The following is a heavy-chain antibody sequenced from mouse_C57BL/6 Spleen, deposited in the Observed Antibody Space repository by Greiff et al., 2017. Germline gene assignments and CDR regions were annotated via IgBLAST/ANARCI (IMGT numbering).Heavy chain of an antibody. V-gene: IGHV1-53*01. CDR1: GYTFTSYW. Sequence: VQLQESGTELVKPGASVKLSCKASGYTFTSYWMHWVKQRPGQGLEWIGNINPSNGGTNYNEKFKSKATLTVDKSSSTAYMQLSSLTSEDSAVYYCARSIYYDYAMDYWGQGTSVTVSS. D-gene: IGHD2-4*01. CDR3: ARSIYYDYAMDY. J-gene: IGHJ4*01. CDR2: INPSNGGT.